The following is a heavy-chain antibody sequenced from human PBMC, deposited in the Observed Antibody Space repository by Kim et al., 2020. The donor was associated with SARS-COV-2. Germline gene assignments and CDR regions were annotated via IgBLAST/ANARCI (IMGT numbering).Heavy chain of an antibody. J-gene: IGHJ3*02. CDR3: ARAGFGEEKGTDAFDI. Sequence: SETLSLTCTVSGGSISSGGYYWSWIRQHPGKGLEWIGYIYYSGSTYYNPSLKSRVTISVDTSKNQFSLKLSSVTAADTAVYYCARAGFGEEKGTDAFDIWGQGTMVTVSS. CDR2: IYYSGST. D-gene: IGHD3-10*01. CDR1: GGSISSGGYY. V-gene: IGHV4-31*03.